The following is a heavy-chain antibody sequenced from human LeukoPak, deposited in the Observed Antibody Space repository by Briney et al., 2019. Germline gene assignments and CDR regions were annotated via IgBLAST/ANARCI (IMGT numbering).Heavy chain of an antibody. Sequence: GGSLRLSCAASGFTFSSYAMGWVRQAAGKGLEWVSDVSGSGTSTNYADSVKGRLTISRDNSKNTLYLQMNNLRAEDTAVYYRAKVGRASWAPYYFDYWGQGTLVTVSS. J-gene: IGHJ4*02. CDR3: AKVGRASWAPYYFDY. D-gene: IGHD2-2*01. CDR2: VSGSGTST. CDR1: GFTFSSYA. V-gene: IGHV3-23*01.